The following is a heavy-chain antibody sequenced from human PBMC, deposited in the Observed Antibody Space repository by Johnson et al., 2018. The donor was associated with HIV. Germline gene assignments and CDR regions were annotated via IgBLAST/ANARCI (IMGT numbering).Heavy chain of an antibody. J-gene: IGHJ3*02. CDR3: SRAWNDAFDI. Sequence: VQLVESGGGLIQPGGSLRLSCAASGFSVTTDYMNWVRQAPGKGLEWVSLIYSGGNADYADSVKGRFTITRDNSKNTLYLQMNSRRVEDTAVYYCSRAWNDAFDIGGKGTLVTDSS. D-gene: IGHD1-1*01. CDR1: GFSVTTDY. V-gene: IGHV3-53*01. CDR2: IYSGGNA.